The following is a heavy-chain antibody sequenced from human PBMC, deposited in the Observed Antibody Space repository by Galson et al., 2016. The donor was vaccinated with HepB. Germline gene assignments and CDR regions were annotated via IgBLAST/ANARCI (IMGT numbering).Heavy chain of an antibody. D-gene: IGHD1-26*01. V-gene: IGHV4-59*02. CDR3: AKTGGVGVTPFDY. Sequence: SETLSLTCTVSGGSVSSHYWSWIRQSPGRGLEWIGYVHYNWGTDYNPSLKSRVTMSVDTSKNQFPLKLTSMTAADTAVYYCAKTGGVGVTPFDYWGQGTLVTVSS. CDR1: GGSVSSHY. CDR2: VHYNWGT. J-gene: IGHJ4*02.